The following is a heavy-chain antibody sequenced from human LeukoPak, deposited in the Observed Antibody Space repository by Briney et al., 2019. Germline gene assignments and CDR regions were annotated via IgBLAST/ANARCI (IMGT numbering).Heavy chain of an antibody. CDR2: IRSKAYGGTT. J-gene: IGHJ4*02. CDR3: TRSRGYGSGSYRRVQWLVPYSV. CDR1: GFTFGDYA. Sequence: GGSLRLSCTASGFTFGDYAMSWVRQAPGKGLEWVGFIRSKAYGGTTEYAASVKGRFTISRDDSKSIAYLQMNSLKTEDTAVYYCTRSRGYGSGSYRRVQWLVPYSVWGQGTLVTVSS. V-gene: IGHV3-49*04. D-gene: IGHD3-10*01.